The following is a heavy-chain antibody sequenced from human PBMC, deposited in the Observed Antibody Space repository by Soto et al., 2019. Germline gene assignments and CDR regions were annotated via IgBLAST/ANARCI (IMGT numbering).Heavy chain of an antibody. CDR1: GFTFSDYY. CDR2: ISSSCSYT. D-gene: IGHD5-18*01. Sequence: QVQLVESGGGLVKPGGSLRLSCAASGFTFSDYYMSWIRQAPGKGLEWVSYISSSCSYTNYADSVKGRFTISRDNAKNSLYLKMNSLRAEDTAVYYCASVIGHTAMDRYYFDYWGQGTLVTVSS. J-gene: IGHJ4*02. V-gene: IGHV3-11*05. CDR3: ASVIGHTAMDRYYFDY.